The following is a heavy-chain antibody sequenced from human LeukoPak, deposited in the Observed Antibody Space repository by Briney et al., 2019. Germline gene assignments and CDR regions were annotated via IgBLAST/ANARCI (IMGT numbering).Heavy chain of an antibody. CDR2: ISSTSTYI. Sequence: GGSLRLSCAASGFTFSSYSMNWVRQAPGKGLEWVSSISSTSTYIYYADSVQGRFTISRDNPKNSLYLQMNSLRAEDTAVYYCAKVKYYYDSRDAVDIWGQGTMVTVSS. J-gene: IGHJ3*02. D-gene: IGHD3-22*01. V-gene: IGHV3-21*01. CDR3: AKVKYYYDSRDAVDI. CDR1: GFTFSSYS.